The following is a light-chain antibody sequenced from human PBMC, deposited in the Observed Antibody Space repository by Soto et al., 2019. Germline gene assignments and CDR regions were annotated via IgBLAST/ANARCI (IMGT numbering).Light chain of an antibody. CDR3: QQYNSYPLT. J-gene: IGKJ4*01. V-gene: IGKV1-5*03. CDR2: KAS. Sequence: DIQMTQSPSTLSASVGDRVTITCRASQTISSWFAWYQQKPGQAPKLLIYKASSLESAVPSRFSGSGSGTEFTLTISGLQPDDFASYYCQQYNSYPLTFGGGTKVDSK. CDR1: QTISSW.